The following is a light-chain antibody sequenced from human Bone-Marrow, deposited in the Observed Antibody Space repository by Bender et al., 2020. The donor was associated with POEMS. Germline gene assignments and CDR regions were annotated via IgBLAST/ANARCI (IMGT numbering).Light chain of an antibody. CDR1: SSDVGGFNY. CDR2: DVT. V-gene: IGLV2-14*03. J-gene: IGLJ2*01. CDR3: CSYAGSNTLL. Sequence: QSALTQPASVSGSPGQSITISCTGTSSDVGGFNYVSWYQQHPGKAPKLLIYDVTNRPSGVSTRFSGSKSGNTASLTISGLQAEDEGDYYCCSYAGSNTLLFAGGTKLTVL.